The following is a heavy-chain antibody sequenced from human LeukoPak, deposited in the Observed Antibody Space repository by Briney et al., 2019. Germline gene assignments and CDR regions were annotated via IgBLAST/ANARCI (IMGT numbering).Heavy chain of an antibody. V-gene: IGHV3-15*01. CDR2: IKSKTDGGTT. Sequence: GGSLRLSCAASGFPFSHAWMSWVRQAPGKGLEWAGRIKSKTDGGTTDYPAPVKGRFTISRDDSKNTLYLQMNSLKTEDTAVYYCTRVELLRYFEHWGQGTLVTVSS. D-gene: IGHD1-26*01. J-gene: IGHJ1*01. CDR3: TRVELLRYFEH. CDR1: GFPFSHAW.